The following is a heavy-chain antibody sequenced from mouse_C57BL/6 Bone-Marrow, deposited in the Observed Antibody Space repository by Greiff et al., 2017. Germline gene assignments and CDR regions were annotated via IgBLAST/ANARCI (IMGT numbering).Heavy chain of an antibody. CDR2: ITPNYGTT. CDR1: GYSFTDYN. CDR3: ARSGYGSSSDY. D-gene: IGHD1-1*01. Sequence: EVQGVESGPELVQPGASVKISCKASGYSFTDYNMNWVKQSNGKSLEWIGVITPNYGTTSYNQKFKGKATLTVDKSSSTAYMQLNSLTSEDSAVYYCARSGYGSSSDYWGQGTTLTVSS. V-gene: IGHV1-39*01. J-gene: IGHJ2*01.